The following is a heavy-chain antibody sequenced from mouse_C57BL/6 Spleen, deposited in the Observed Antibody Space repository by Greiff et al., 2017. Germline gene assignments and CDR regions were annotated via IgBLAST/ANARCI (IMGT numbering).Heavy chain of an antibody. Sequence: QVQLQQPGAELVKPGASVKLSCKASGYTFTSYWMQWVKQRPGQGLEWIGEIDPSDSYTNYNQQFKGKATFTVGATASTAYMQHSSLTSEDSAVYYCARSSSGYVLYAIDYWGQGTTVTVSS. CDR2: IDPSDSYT. J-gene: IGHJ4*01. CDR3: ARSSSGYVLYAIDY. V-gene: IGHV1-50*01. D-gene: IGHD3-2*02. CDR1: GYTFTSYW.